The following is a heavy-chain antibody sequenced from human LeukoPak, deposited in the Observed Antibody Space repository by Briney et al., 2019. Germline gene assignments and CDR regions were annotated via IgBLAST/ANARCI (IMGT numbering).Heavy chain of an antibody. V-gene: IGHV3-74*01. D-gene: IGHD3-10*01. Sequence: GGSLRLSCAASGFTFDDYAMHWVRQAPGKGLVWVSRINTDGSITNYADSVKGRFSISRDNAKNTLYLQMSSLRAEDTAVYYCARDRGPRTGFMVREAYDYWGQGTLVTVSS. CDR2: INTDGSIT. CDR3: ARDRGPRTGFMVREAYDY. CDR1: GFTFDDYA. J-gene: IGHJ4*02.